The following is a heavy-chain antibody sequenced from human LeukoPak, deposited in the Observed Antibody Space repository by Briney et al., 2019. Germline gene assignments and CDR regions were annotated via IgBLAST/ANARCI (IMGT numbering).Heavy chain of an antibody. V-gene: IGHV4-59*08. J-gene: IGHJ5*01. D-gene: IGHD6-19*01. CDR3: ARHRRSGWEFDF. Sequence: SETLSLTCTVSGGSISSYYWSWIRQPPGKGLEWIGYIYYSGSTNYNPSLKSRVTISVDTSKNQFSLNLSSVTAADTAVFYCARHRRSGWEFDFWGQGTLVTVSS. CDR1: GGSISSYY. CDR2: IYYSGST.